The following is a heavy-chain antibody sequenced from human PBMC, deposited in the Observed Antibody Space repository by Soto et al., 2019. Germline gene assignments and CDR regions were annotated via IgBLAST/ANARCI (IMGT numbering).Heavy chain of an antibody. D-gene: IGHD3-3*01. Sequence: QVQLVESGGRVVQTGTSLRLSCVASGFSFASFAMHWGRQTPGGGPEWVASITSDGKKTYYADFAKGRVTISRDNAKNRILLEMHRPGPDDTAVYFCARDPGSDFWSGVFDPWGQGTVVSVSS. J-gene: IGHJ5*02. CDR3: ARDPGSDFWSGVFDP. CDR2: ITSDGKKT. V-gene: IGHV3-30*04. CDR1: GFSFASFA.